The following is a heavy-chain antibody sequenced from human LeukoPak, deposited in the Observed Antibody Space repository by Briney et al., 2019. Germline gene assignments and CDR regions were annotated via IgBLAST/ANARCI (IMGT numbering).Heavy chain of an antibody. CDR1: GFSFSSDG. J-gene: IGHJ4*02. V-gene: IGHV3-30*02. CDR2: INHDGSSK. Sequence: PGGSLKLSCAASGFSFSSDGIHWVRQAPGKGLEWLANINHDGSSKYYADSVRGRFTVSRDNSKNTLYLEMSSLRAEDTAVHFCAKGITGNSFYFDYWGQGTLVTVSS. CDR3: AKGITGNSFYFDY. D-gene: IGHD1-20*01.